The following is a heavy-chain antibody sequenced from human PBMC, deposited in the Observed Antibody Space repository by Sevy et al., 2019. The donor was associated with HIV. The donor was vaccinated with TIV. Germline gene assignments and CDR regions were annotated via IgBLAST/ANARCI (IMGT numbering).Heavy chain of an antibody. D-gene: IGHD3-22*01. V-gene: IGHV4-59*01. CDR3: ARVLSYYDSSGAYYYMDV. CDR1: GGPISSYY. CDR2: LHYSGST. J-gene: IGHJ6*03. Sequence: SETLSLTCTVSGGPISSYYWSWIRQPPGKGLEWIGHLHYSGSTNYNPSLKSRVTISVDTSKNQFSLKLSSVIAADTAVYYCARVLSYYDSSGAYYYMDVWGKGTTVTVSS.